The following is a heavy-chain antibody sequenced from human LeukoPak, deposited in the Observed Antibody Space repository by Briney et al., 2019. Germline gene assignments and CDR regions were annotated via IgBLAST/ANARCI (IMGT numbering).Heavy chain of an antibody. CDR1: GFTFSSYG. CDR3: AKGFSSMAFDI. J-gene: IGHJ3*02. Sequence: RGSLRLSCAASGFTFSSYGMHWVRQAPGKGLEWVAVISYDGSNKYYADSVKGRFTISRDNSKNTLYLQMNSLRAEDTAVYYCAKGFSSMAFDIWGQGTMVTVSS. CDR2: ISYDGSNK. V-gene: IGHV3-30*18. D-gene: IGHD6-13*01.